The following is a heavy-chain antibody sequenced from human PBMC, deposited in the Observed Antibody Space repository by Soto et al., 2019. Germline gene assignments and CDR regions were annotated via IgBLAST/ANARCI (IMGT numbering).Heavy chain of an antibody. D-gene: IGHD3-22*01. V-gene: IGHV3-23*01. CDR1: GFTFSSYA. CDR3: AKGRQTYYYDSSGYPVDY. Sequence: PGGSLRLSCAASGFTFSSYAMSWVRQAPGKGLEWVSAISGSGGSTYYADSVKGRFTISRDNSKNTLYLQMNSLRAEDTAVYYCAKGRQTYYYDSSGYPVDYWGQGTLVTVSS. CDR2: ISGSGGST. J-gene: IGHJ4*02.